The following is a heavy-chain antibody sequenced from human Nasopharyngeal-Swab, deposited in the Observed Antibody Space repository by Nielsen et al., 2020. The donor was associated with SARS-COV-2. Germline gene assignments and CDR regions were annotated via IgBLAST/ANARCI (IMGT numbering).Heavy chain of an antibody. J-gene: IGHJ4*02. CDR2: IDTDGTIT. CDR3: TRDIGGRGAY. CDR1: GFTFSTYW. Sequence: GGSLRLSCAASGFTFSTYWMHWVRQPPGKGLLWVSRIDTDGTITDYADSVKGRFTISRDNAKNTLYLQMNSLRAEDTAVYYCTRDIGGRGAYWGQGALVTVSS. D-gene: IGHD4-23*01. V-gene: IGHV3-74*01.